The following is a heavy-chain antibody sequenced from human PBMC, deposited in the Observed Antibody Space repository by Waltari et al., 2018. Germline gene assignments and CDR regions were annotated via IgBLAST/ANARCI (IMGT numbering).Heavy chain of an antibody. CDR2: IDFTGDST. CDR3: ALGRYCNSFNCYTGIYSGT. V-gene: IGHV3-48*03. D-gene: IGHD2-2*01. CDR1: GLVRNYG. J-gene: IGHJ5*02. Sequence: EVQLVESGGGFAQPGGSLTLSCVASGLVRNYGLFWDRKAPGKGLEWISYIDFTGDSTSYADSVKGRFTISRDNAKNSLYLQVNSLRAEDTAFYYCALGRYCNSFNCYTGIYSGTWGQGTLVTVSS.